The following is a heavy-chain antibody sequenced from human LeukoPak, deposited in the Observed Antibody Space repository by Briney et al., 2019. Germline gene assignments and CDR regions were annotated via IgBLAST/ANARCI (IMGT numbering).Heavy chain of an antibody. J-gene: IGHJ4*02. CDR1: GGSISSYY. Sequence: PSETLSLTCTVSGGSISSYYWSWIRQPPGKGLEWIGYIYYSGSTNYNPSLKSQVTISVDTSKNQFSLKLSSVTAADTAVYYCARDGIQLWLYVLDYWGQGTLVTVSS. CDR2: IYYSGST. V-gene: IGHV4-59*01. CDR3: ARDGIQLWLYVLDY. D-gene: IGHD5-18*01.